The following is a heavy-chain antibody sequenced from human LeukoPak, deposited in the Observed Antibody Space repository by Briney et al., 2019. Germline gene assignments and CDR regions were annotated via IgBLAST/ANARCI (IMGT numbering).Heavy chain of an antibody. CDR3: ARGIYYLIEY. J-gene: IGHJ4*02. CDR2: IFYSGST. V-gene: IGHV4-38-2*01. Sequence: SETLSLTCAVSGYSISSGDYWGWIRQSPGKGLEWIGNIFYSGSTYHNPSLKSRVTISVDTSKNEFSLKLSSVTAADTAVYYCARGIYYLIEYWGQGTLVTVSS. D-gene: IGHD3-10*01. CDR1: GYSISSGDY.